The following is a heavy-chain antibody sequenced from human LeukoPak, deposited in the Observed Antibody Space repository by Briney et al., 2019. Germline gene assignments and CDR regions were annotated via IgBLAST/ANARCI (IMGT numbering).Heavy chain of an antibody. CDR3: ARDGYGDFWSGYSGV. Sequence: SVKVSCKTSGDTFSNFVISWVRQAPGQGLEWMGGIIPIFGTANYAQKFQGRVTITADESTSTAYMELSSLRSEDTAVYYCARDGYGDFWSGYSGVWGKGTTVTVSS. CDR1: GDTFSNFV. J-gene: IGHJ6*04. CDR2: IIPIFGTA. V-gene: IGHV1-69*13. D-gene: IGHD3-3*01.